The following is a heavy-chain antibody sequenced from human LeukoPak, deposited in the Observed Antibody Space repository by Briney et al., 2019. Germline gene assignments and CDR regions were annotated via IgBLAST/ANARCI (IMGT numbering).Heavy chain of an antibody. CDR1: GFTFSSYS. V-gene: IGHV3-21*01. CDR3: ASGSTGYYYGMDV. CDR2: ISSSSSYI. D-gene: IGHD1-7*01. J-gene: IGHJ6*02. Sequence: GGSLRLSCAASGFTFSSYSMHWVRQAPGKGLEWVSTISSSSSYIYYADSVKGRFTISRDNAKNSLYLQMNSLRAEDTAVYYCASGSTGYYYGMDVWGQGTTVTVSS.